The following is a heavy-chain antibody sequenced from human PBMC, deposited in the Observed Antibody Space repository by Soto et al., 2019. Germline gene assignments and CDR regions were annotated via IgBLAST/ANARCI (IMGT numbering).Heavy chain of an antibody. Sequence: GGSLRLSCAASGFTFSSCAMSWVRQAPGKGLEWVSAISGSGDGTYYADSVKGRFTISRDNSKNTLFLQMNGLSADDTAVYFCSKNPAARPYYYYGMDVWGQGTTVTVSS. J-gene: IGHJ6*02. CDR3: SKNPAARPYYYYGMDV. D-gene: IGHD2-2*02. V-gene: IGHV3-23*01. CDR2: ISGSGDGT. CDR1: GFTFSSCA.